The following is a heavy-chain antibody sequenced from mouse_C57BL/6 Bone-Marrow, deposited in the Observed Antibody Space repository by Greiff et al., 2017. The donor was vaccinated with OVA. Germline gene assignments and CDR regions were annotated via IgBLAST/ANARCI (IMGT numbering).Heavy chain of an antibody. V-gene: IGHV1-81*01. Sequence: QVQLQQSGAELARPGASVKLSCKASGYTFTSYGISWVKQRTGQGLEWIGEIYPRSGNTYYNEKFKGKATLTADKSSSTAYMELRSLTSEDSAVYFCASPTPWIAYWGQGTLVTVSA. J-gene: IGHJ3*01. CDR3: ASPTPWIAY. D-gene: IGHD4-1*02. CDR1: GYTFTSYG. CDR2: IYPRSGNT.